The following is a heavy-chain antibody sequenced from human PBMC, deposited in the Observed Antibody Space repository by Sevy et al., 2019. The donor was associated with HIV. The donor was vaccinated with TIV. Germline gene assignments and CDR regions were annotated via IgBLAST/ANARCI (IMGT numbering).Heavy chain of an antibody. CDR3: ARVVVPAAVYYYYGMDV. CDR1: GYTFTGYY. J-gene: IGHJ6*02. Sequence: ASVKVSCKASGYTFTGYYMHWVRQAPGQGLEWMGWINPNSGGTNYAQKFQGRVTMTRDTSISTAYMELSRLRSDDTAVYYCARVVVPAAVYYYYGMDVWGQGTTVTVSS. V-gene: IGHV1-2*02. CDR2: INPNSGGT. D-gene: IGHD2-2*01.